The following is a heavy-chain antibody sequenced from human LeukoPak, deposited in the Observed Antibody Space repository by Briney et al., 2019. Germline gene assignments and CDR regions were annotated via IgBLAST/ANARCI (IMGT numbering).Heavy chain of an antibody. J-gene: IGHJ4*02. CDR1: GGSFSGYY. Sequence: PSETLSLTCAVYGGSFSGYYWGWTRQPPGKGLEWIGSIYHSGSTYYNPSLKSRVTISVDTSKNQFSLKLSSVTAADTAVYYCASFSGSYMRAFDYWGQGTLVTVSS. CDR3: ASFSGSYMRAFDY. V-gene: IGHV4-38-2*01. CDR2: IYHSGST. D-gene: IGHD1-26*01.